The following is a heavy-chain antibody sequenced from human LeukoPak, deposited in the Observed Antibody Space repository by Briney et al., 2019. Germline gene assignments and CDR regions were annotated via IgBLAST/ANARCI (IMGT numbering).Heavy chain of an antibody. CDR1: GFTFSSYA. D-gene: IGHD1-26*01. Sequence: PGGSLRLSCAASGFTFSSYAMTWVRQAPGKGLEWVSVISGSADATYYADSVKGRFTISRDNSKNTLYLQMNSLRAEDTAVYYCAKGIGGSYYYWGQGTLVTVSS. V-gene: IGHV3-23*01. CDR3: AKGIGGSYYY. J-gene: IGHJ4*02. CDR2: ISGSADAT.